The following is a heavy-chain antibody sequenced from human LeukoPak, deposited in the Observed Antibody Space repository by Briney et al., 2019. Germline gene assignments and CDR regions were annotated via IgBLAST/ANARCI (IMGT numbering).Heavy chain of an antibody. V-gene: IGHV4-61*02. Sequence: PSQTLSLTCTVSGDSISSGSYYWSWIRQPAGKGLEWIGRIYIRGRTSYNPSLKSRVTISVDTSKNQFSLRLSSVTAADTAVYYCARGYWFYFDYWGQGTLVSVSS. D-gene: IGHD2-8*02. CDR1: GDSISSGSYY. CDR3: ARGYWFYFDY. CDR2: IYIRGRT. J-gene: IGHJ4*02.